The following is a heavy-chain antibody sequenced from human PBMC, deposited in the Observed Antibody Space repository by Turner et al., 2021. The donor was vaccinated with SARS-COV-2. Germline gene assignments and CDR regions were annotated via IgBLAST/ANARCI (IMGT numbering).Heavy chain of an antibody. CDR1: GYTLTELS. Sequence: QVQLVQSGAEVKQPGASVKVSCKISGYTLTELSMYWVRQAPGKGLEWMGGLDPEDGETIYAQNFQGRVTMTEDTSTDTAYMELISLRSEDTAVYFCATGYQLRVNWFDPWGQGTLVTVSS. V-gene: IGHV1-24*01. J-gene: IGHJ5*02. CDR2: LDPEDGET. CDR3: ATGYQLRVNWFDP. D-gene: IGHD2-2*01.